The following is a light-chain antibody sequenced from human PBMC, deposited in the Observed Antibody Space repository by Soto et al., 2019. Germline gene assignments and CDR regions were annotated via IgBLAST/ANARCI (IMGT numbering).Light chain of an antibody. CDR3: SSNTTSNTRHIV. V-gene: IGLV2-14*03. Sequence: QSVLTQPASVSRSPGQSITISCTGTSSDVGGYNYVSWYQHHPGKAPKLIIYDVSNRPSGVSIRFSGSKSDNTASLTISGLQPEDEADYHCSSNTTSNTRHIVFGIGTKVTAL. J-gene: IGLJ1*01. CDR1: SSDVGGYNY. CDR2: DVS.